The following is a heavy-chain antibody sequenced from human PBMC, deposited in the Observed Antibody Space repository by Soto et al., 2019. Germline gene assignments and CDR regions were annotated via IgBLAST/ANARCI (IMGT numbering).Heavy chain of an antibody. Sequence: EVQLVESGGGLVQPGGSLRLSCVASGFTFRNYDMHWVRQGTGKGLEWVSGISAAGDPDYADAVEGRFTISRENAENSFFLQMNSLRVGDTAVYYCAGTDRDFDGLDVWGQGTTVIVSS. CDR3: AGTDRDFDGLDV. D-gene: IGHD1-7*01. CDR1: GFTFRNYD. V-gene: IGHV3-13*05. J-gene: IGHJ6*02. CDR2: ISAAGDP.